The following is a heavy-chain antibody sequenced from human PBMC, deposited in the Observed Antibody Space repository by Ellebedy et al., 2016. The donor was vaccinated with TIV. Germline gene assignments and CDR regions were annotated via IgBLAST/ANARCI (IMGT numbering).Heavy chain of an antibody. CDR2: FDPEDGET. CDR1: GYTLTELS. D-gene: IGHD2-15*01. V-gene: IGHV1-24*01. CDR3: ATLDCSGGSCASNYYYGMDV. J-gene: IGHJ6*02. Sequence: ASVKVSCXVSGYTLTELSMHWVRQAPGKGLEWMGGFDPEDGETIYAQKFQGRVTMTEDTSTDTAYMELSSLRSEDTAVYYCATLDCSGGSCASNYYYGMDVWGQGTTVTVSS.